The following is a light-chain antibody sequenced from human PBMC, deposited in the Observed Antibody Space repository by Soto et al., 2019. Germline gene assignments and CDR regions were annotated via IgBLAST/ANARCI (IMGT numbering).Light chain of an antibody. V-gene: IGKV3-20*01. CDR2: GAS. J-gene: IGKJ3*01. CDR3: QQLNSYPFT. Sequence: EIVLTQSPGTLSLSPGERATLSCRASQSVSSAYLAWYQQIPGQAPRLLIYGASSRATGIPDRFSGSGSGTDFTLTISSLQPEDFATYYCQQLNSYPFTFGPGTKVDIK. CDR1: QSVSSAY.